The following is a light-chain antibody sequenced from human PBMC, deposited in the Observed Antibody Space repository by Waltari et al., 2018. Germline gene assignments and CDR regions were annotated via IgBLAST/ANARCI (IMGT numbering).Light chain of an antibody. V-gene: IGKV3-15*01. CDR3: QQYNDWPRT. CDR2: AAS. Sequence: ELVMTQSPGTLSMSPGESDTLSCSARQSINNHLAWYQQKPGQSPRLVLYAASTGATVLPARISGSGSGTEFTLTISSLQSEDVAVYCCQQYNDWPRTFGQGTKVEIK. CDR1: QSINNH. J-gene: IGKJ1*01.